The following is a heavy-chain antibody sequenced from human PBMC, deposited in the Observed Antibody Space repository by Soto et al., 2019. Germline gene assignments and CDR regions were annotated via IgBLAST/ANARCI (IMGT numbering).Heavy chain of an antibody. V-gene: IGHV4-34*01. CDR3: ARDNITGLFDY. CDR2: INHSGST. Sequence: SETLSLTCTVSGGSISSYYWSWIRQPPGTGLEWIGEINHSGSTNYNPSLKSRVTISVDTSKNQFSLKLTSVTAADTAVYYCARDNITGLFDYWGQGTLVTVSS. D-gene: IGHD3-10*01. CDR1: GGSISSYY. J-gene: IGHJ4*02.